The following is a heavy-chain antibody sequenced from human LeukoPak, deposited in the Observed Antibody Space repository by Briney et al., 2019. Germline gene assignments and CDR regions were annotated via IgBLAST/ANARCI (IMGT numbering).Heavy chain of an antibody. CDR1: GYTFTGYY. J-gene: IGHJ4*02. Sequence: GASVKVSCKASGYTFTGYYMHWVRQAPGQGLEWMGWINPNSGGTNYAQKFQGRVTMTRDTSINTAYMELSRLRSDDTAVYYCARTLYYYDSSGYLPEYYFDYWGQGTLVTVSS. CDR2: INPNSGGT. D-gene: IGHD3-22*01. V-gene: IGHV1-2*02. CDR3: ARTLYYYDSSGYLPEYYFDY.